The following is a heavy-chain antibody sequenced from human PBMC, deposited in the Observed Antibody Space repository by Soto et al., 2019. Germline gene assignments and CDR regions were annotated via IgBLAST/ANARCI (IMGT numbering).Heavy chain of an antibody. J-gene: IGHJ4*02. D-gene: IGHD3-22*01. CDR3: ARVRMTYYYDSSGWFDY. CDR2: IYHSGGT. CDR1: GGSISSGGYS. Sequence: PSETLSLTCAVSGGSISSGGYSWSWIRQPPGKGLEWIGYIYHSGGTYYNPSLKSRVTISVDRSKNQFSLKLSSVTAADTAVYYCARVRMTYYYDSSGWFDYWGQGTLVTVSS. V-gene: IGHV4-30-2*01.